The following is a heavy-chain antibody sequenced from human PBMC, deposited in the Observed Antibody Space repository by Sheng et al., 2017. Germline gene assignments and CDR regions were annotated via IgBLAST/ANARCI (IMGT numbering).Heavy chain of an antibody. D-gene: IGHD6-19*01. J-gene: IGHJ4*02. Sequence: EVQLLDSGGGLVQPGGSLRLSCAASGFTFNNYAMAWVRQAPGKGLEWVSSIRDSGTDTNYADSVKGRFTISRDNSKSSLYLQMNSLRVEDTAVYYCAKSGHSDWYYFDYWGQGSLVTV. V-gene: IGHV3-23*01. CDR2: IRDSGTDT. CDR1: GFTFNNYA. CDR3: AKSGHSDWYYFDY.